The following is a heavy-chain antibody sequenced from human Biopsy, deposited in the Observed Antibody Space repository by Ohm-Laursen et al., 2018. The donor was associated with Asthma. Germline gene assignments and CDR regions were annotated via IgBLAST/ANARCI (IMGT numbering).Heavy chain of an antibody. Sequence: SLRLSCTATGFTFSSYGMHWVRQAPGKGLEWVAVIRYDGSNKYYADSVKGRFTMARDNSKNTLDLQMNSLREEDTAVYYCVRDGTDDAFDIWGQGTVVSVSS. D-gene: IGHD1-1*01. CDR1: GFTFSSYG. J-gene: IGHJ3*02. CDR3: VRDGTDDAFDI. V-gene: IGHV3-33*01. CDR2: IRYDGSNK.